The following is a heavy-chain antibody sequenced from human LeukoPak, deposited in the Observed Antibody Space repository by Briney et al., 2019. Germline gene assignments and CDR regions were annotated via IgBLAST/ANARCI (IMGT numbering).Heavy chain of an antibody. CDR2: VSGTGGTT. Sequence: PRGSPRLSCAASGFTFSSYAMSWVRQAPGKGLEWVSDVSGTGGTTYYADSVKGRFTISSDNSKNTLYLQMSSLRAEDTAVYYCAKERIYYYGSGSYPNWFDPWGQGALVTVSS. J-gene: IGHJ5*02. CDR3: AKERIYYYGSGSYPNWFDP. CDR1: GFTFSSYA. V-gene: IGHV3-23*01. D-gene: IGHD3-10*01.